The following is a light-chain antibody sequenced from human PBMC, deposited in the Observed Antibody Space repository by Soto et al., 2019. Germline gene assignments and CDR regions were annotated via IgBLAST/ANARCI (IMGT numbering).Light chain of an antibody. CDR2: DVS. CDR1: SSDVGGYNY. V-gene: IGLV2-14*03. CDR3: SSYTSSSPYVV. Sequence: QSALTQPASVSGSPGQSITISCTGTSSDVGGYNYVSWYQHHPGKAPKLMIYDVSNRPSGVSNRFSGSKSGNTASLTISGLQVEDEADYYCSSYTSSSPYVVFGGGTQLTVL. J-gene: IGLJ2*01.